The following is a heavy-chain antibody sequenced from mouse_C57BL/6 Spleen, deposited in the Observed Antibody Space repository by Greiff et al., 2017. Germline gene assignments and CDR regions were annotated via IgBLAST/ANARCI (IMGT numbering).Heavy chain of an antibody. CDR3: ARRESNSAWFAY. D-gene: IGHD2-5*01. V-gene: IGHV1-64*01. CDR1: GYTFTSYW. J-gene: IGHJ3*01. Sequence: VQLQQPGAELVKPGASVKLSCKASGYTFTSYWMHWVKQRPGQGLAWIGMIHPNSGSTNYNEKFKSKATLTVDKSSSTAYMQLSSLTSEDSAVYYCARRESNSAWFAYWGQGTLVTVSA. CDR2: IHPNSGST.